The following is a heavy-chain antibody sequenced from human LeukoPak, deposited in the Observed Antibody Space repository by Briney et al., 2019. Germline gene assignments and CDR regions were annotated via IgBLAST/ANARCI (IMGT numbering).Heavy chain of an antibody. Sequence: GGSLRLSCAASGFMFSTSGMHWVRQAPGKGLEWVAFLQYDGSEIYYADSVKGRFTISRDNSKNTLYLQMNSLRAEDTAVFYRARESGAAKIGQLLHYWGQGTLVTVSS. D-gene: IGHD3-10*01. CDR2: LQYDGSEI. V-gene: IGHV3-30*02. CDR3: ARESGAAKIGQLLHY. J-gene: IGHJ4*02. CDR1: GFMFSTSG.